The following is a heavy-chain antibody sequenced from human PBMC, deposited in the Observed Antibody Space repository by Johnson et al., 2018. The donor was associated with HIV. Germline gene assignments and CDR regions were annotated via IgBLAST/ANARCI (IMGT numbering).Heavy chain of an antibody. CDR2: ISYDGSNK. J-gene: IGHJ3*02. V-gene: IGHV3-30*18. CDR1: GFTFSSYA. D-gene: IGHD6-6*01. Sequence: QVQLVESGGGVVQPERSLRLSCAASGFTFSSYAMHWVRQAPGKGLEWVACISYDGSNKHYADSVKGRFTISRDNSKNTLYLQMNRLRAEDTAVYYCAKKGGVYSSSHDAFDIWGQGTMVTVSS. CDR3: AKKGGVYSSSHDAFDI.